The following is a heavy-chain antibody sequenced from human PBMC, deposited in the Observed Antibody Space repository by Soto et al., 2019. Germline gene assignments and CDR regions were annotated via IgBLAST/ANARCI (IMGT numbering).Heavy chain of an antibody. Sequence: PGGSLRLSCAASGFTSSTYWMSWVRQAPGEGLEWVANIKPDGSGEYYMDSVKGRFTISRDNAKNSLYLQMNSLRVEDTAMYYCARVRCTTSDCFHDYWGQGTLVTVSS. CDR2: IKPDGSGE. V-gene: IGHV3-7*03. CDR3: ARVRCTTSDCFHDY. CDR1: GFTSSTYW. J-gene: IGHJ4*02. D-gene: IGHD2-21*02.